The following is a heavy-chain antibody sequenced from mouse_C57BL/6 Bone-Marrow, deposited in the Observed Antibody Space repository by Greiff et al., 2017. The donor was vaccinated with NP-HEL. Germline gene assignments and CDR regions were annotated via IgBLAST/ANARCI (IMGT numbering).Heavy chain of an antibody. J-gene: IGHJ3*01. V-gene: IGHV14-3*01. Sequence: VQLKQSVAELVRPGASVKLSCKASGFNIKNTYMHWVKQRPEQGLEWIGRIDPANGNTKYDPKFQGKATITADTSSNTAYVQLSSLTSEDTDTYYCASSPYDYDGTEFAYWGQGTLVTVSA. D-gene: IGHD2-4*01. CDR1: GFNIKNTY. CDR3: ASSPYDYDGTEFAY. CDR2: IDPANGNT.